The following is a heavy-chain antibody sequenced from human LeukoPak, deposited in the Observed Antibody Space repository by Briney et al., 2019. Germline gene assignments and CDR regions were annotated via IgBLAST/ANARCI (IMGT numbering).Heavy chain of an antibody. CDR1: GFTFSSYA. J-gene: IGHJ3*02. CDR3: TTLGQIVVVGTPDI. D-gene: IGHD3-22*01. Sequence: PGGSLRLSCAASGFTFSSYAMSWVRQAPGKGLEWVGRIKSKTDGGTTDYAAPVKGRFTISRDDSKNTLYLQMNSLKTEDTAVYYCTTLGQIVVVGTPDIWGQGTMVTVSS. V-gene: IGHV3-15*01. CDR2: IKSKTDGGTT.